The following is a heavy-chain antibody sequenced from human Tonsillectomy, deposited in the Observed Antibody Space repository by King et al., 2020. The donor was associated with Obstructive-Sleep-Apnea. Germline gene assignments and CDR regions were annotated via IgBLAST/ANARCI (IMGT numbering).Heavy chain of an antibody. CDR2: FDPEDGET. CDR1: GYTLTELS. V-gene: IGHV1-24*01. CDR3: ATTTEITPPFFDY. D-gene: IGHD1-14*01. Sequence: QLVQSGAEVKKPGASVKVSCKVSGYTLTELSMHWVRQAPGKGLEWMGGFDPEDGETIYAQKFRGRFTMTEYTSTDTAYMELSSLRSGDKAVYYCATTTEITPPFFDYWGQGTLVTVSS. J-gene: IGHJ4*02.